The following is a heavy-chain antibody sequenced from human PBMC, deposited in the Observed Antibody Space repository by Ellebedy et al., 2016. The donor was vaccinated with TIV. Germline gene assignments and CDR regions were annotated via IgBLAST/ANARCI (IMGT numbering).Heavy chain of an antibody. Sequence: PGGSLRLSCAASGFTFSSYWMHWVRQAPGKGLVWVSSINSNGSPTRYADSGQGRFTISRDNAKNTLDLQMNSLRAEETAVYYCESLSGLVRESAFDIWGQGTMVTVSS. CDR2: INSNGSPT. D-gene: IGHD3-10*01. CDR1: GFTFSSYW. J-gene: IGHJ3*02. V-gene: IGHV3-74*01. CDR3: ESLSGLVRESAFDI.